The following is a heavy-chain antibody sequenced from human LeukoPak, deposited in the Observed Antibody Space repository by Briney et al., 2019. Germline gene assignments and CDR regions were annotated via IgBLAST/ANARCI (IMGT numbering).Heavy chain of an antibody. D-gene: IGHD3-10*01. CDR1: GFTFSSYA. CDR3: AKGNGER. J-gene: IGHJ4*02. Sequence: GRSLRLSCAASGFTFSSYAMHWVRQAPGKGLEWVAVISYDGSNKYYADSVKGRFTISRDNSKNTLYLQMNSLRAEDTAVYYCAKGNGERWGQGTLVTVSS. V-gene: IGHV3-30*04. CDR2: ISYDGSNK.